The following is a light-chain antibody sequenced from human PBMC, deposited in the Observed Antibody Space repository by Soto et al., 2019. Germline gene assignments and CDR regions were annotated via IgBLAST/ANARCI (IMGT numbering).Light chain of an antibody. CDR3: ETWYRNTHQA. J-gene: IGLJ3*02. CDR2: LDRSGSY. CDR1: SGHSTYI. V-gene: IGLV4-60*02. Sequence: QAVVTQSSSASASLGSSVKLTCILSSGHSTYIIAWHQQQPGKAPRFLMTLDRSGSYNRGSGVPDRFSASSSGADRYLTISSLHFQYDGDDYCETWYRNTHQAFGGATQLTVL.